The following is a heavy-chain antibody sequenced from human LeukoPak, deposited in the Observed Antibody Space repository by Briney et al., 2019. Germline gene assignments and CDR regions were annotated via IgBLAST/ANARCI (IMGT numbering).Heavy chain of an antibody. CDR2: ISARGGST. CDR1: GFTFRNYG. J-gene: IGHJ4*02. V-gene: IGHV3-23*01. D-gene: IGHD6-19*01. CDR3: AKSGDSGGWSLRGYFDY. Sequence: GGSLRLSCAASGFTFRNYGISWVRQHPGKGPKWVSGISARGGSTYYADSVKRRYTISRDNSKNTVYLQMNSLTVDDTAIYYCAKSGDSGGWSLRGYFDYWGQGTLVTVSS.